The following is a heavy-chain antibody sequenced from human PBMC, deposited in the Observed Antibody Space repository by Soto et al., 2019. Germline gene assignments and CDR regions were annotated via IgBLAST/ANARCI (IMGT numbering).Heavy chain of an antibody. CDR2: IYYSGST. CDR3: ARVNYGNYYYYYGMDV. Sequence: PSETLSLTCTVSGGSISNYYWSWIRQPPGKGLERIGYIYYSGSTNYNPSLKSRVTISVDTSKNQFSLKLNSVTAADTAVYYCARVNYGNYYYYYGMDVWGQGTTVTVSS. J-gene: IGHJ6*02. D-gene: IGHD4-17*01. V-gene: IGHV4-59*01. CDR1: GGSISNYY.